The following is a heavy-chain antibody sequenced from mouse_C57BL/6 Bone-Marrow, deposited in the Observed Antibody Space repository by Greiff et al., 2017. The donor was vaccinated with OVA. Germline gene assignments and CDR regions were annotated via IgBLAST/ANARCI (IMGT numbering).Heavy chain of an antibody. CDR1: GYSFTDYN. CDR3: ASNYYGSYWYFDV. J-gene: IGHJ1*03. D-gene: IGHD1-1*01. Sequence: QLQESGPELVKPGASVKISCKASGYSFTDYNMNWVKQSNGKSLEWIGVINPNYGTTSYNQKFKGKATLTVDQSSSTAYMQLNSLTSEDSAVYYWASNYYGSYWYFDVWGTGTTVTVSS. V-gene: IGHV1-39*01. CDR2: INPNYGTT.